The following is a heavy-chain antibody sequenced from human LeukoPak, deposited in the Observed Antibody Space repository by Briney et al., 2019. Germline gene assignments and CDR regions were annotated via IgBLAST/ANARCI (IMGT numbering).Heavy chain of an antibody. CDR2: IKQDGSEK. J-gene: IGHJ4*02. CDR1: GFILSDHY. V-gene: IGHV3-7*01. Sequence: GGSLRLSCVASGFILSDHYMDWVRQAPGKGLEWVANIKQDGSEKYYVDSVKGRFTISRDNAKNSLYLQMNSLRAEDTAVYYCARELRDTAMVHFDYWGQGTLVTVSS. D-gene: IGHD5-18*01. CDR3: ARELRDTAMVHFDY.